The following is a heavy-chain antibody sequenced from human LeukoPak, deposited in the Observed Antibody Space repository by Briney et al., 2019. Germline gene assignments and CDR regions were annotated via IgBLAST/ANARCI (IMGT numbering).Heavy chain of an antibody. Sequence: SETLSLTCSVSRGSIGDYGYYWTWLRQHPGKGLEWIGYTKNRGNTYYHPSLKSRVIISEDTSKNQFSLRLNSMTAADTAVYFCARDILRGSGFWSGFDSWGQGILVTVSP. J-gene: IGHJ4*02. V-gene: IGHV4-31*03. CDR3: ARDILRGSGFWSGFDS. CDR2: TKNRGNT. D-gene: IGHD3-3*01. CDR1: RGSIGDYGYY.